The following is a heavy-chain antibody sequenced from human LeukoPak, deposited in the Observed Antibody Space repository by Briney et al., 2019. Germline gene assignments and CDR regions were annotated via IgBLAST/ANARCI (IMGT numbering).Heavy chain of an antibody. D-gene: IGHD3-3*01. CDR3: ARVSRGFWAFDI. CDR2: IYSGGST. V-gene: IGHV3-53*01. CDR1: GFTVSSNY. Sequence: GGSLRLSCAASGFTVSSNYMSWVRQAPGKGLEWVSVIYSGGSTYYADSVKGRFTISRDNPKNTLYLQMNSLRAEDTAVYYCARVSRGFWAFDIWGQGTMVTVSS. J-gene: IGHJ3*02.